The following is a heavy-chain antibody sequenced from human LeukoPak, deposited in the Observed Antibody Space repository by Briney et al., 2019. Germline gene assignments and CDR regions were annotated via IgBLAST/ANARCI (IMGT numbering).Heavy chain of an antibody. D-gene: IGHD7-27*01. Sequence: PGGSLRLSCAASGFTFSSYAMSWVRQAPGKGLEWVSIIGISGGGIHYADSVKGRFTISRDNSKNTLYLQMNSLRAEDTAVYYCAIDPNWGVDYWGQGVLVTVSS. V-gene: IGHV3-23*01. CDR2: IGISGGGI. J-gene: IGHJ4*02. CDR1: GFTFSSYA. CDR3: AIDPNWGVDY.